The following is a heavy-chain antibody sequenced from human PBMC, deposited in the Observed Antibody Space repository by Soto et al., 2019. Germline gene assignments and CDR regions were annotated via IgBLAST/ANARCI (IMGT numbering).Heavy chain of an antibody. V-gene: IGHV4-61*08. Sequence: SETLSLTCTVSGGSISSGGYYWSWIRQHPGKGLEWIGYIYYSGSTNYNPSLKSRVTISVDTSKNQSSLKLSSVTAADTAVYYCARVGLCSGGSCSLTHYYYYYMDVWGKGTTVTVSS. CDR3: ARVGLCSGGSCSLTHYYYYYMDV. CDR1: GGSISSGGYY. CDR2: IYYSGST. J-gene: IGHJ6*03. D-gene: IGHD2-15*01.